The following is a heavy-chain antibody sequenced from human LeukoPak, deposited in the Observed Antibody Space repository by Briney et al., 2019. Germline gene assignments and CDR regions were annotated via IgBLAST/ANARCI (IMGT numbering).Heavy chain of an antibody. V-gene: IGHV3-23*01. D-gene: IGHD3-10*01. CDR2: ISNSDGNT. J-gene: IGHJ4*02. Sequence: PGGSLRLSCAASGFTFSSYAMSWVRQAPGKGLEWVSTISNSDGNTYYADSVKGRFTISRDNSKNTLYLQMNSLTAEDTAVYSCAKGYYGSGSYGWFDYWGQGTLVTVSS. CDR1: GFTFSSYA. CDR3: AKGYYGSGSYGWFDY.